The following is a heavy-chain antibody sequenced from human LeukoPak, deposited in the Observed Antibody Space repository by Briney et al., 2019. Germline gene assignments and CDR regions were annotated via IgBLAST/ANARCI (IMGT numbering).Heavy chain of an antibody. CDR3: ARGHKDYGGAPYYYYYMDV. Sequence: NPSETLSLTCSVSGGSINTYYWSWIRQPPGKGLEWIGYIYYTGSTHYNPSLNSRVTISLDTSKNQFSLKLSSVTAADTAVYYCARGHKDYGGAPYYYYYMDVWGKGTTVTVSS. CDR2: IYYTGST. V-gene: IGHV4-59*08. CDR1: GGSINTYY. J-gene: IGHJ6*03. D-gene: IGHD4-23*01.